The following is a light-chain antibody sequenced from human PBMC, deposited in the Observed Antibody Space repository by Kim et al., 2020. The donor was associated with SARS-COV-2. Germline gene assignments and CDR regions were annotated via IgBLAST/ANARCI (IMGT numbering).Light chain of an antibody. J-gene: IGLJ2*01. Sequence: QSVTIACTGSSSDVGGDNFDYWDQQHPGKAPKLLIYDVTEGTSEVPDRFSGSKSGNTAYLTISGRQAEDEADYYCCSFAGTYTNEVFGGGTQLTVL. V-gene: IGLV2-11*01. CDR2: DVT. CDR1: SSDVGGDNF. CDR3: CSFAGTYTNEV.